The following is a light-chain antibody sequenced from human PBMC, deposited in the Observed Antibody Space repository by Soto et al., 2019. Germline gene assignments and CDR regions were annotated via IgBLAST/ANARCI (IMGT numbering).Light chain of an antibody. CDR1: QSVSNY. J-gene: IGKJ1*01. CDR2: GAS. Sequence: EILLTQSPATLSVSPGEIATLSCRASQSVSNYLAWYQQKSGQAPRLLIYGASSRAIHTPDRFSGSGSGTDFTLTISGLEPEDFAVYYCQHFGNSLWTFGQGTKVDIK. V-gene: IGKV3-20*01. CDR3: QHFGNSLWT.